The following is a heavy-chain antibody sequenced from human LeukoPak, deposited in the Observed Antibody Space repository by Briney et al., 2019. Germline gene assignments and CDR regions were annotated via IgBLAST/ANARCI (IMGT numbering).Heavy chain of an antibody. J-gene: IGHJ4*02. Sequence: SETLSLTCTVSGGFISIYYWSWIRQPAGKGLEWIGRIYTSGSTNYNPSLTSRVTMSVATSKNQFSLKLSSVTAADTAVYYCARVGNYYDSSGYYYFDYWGQGTLVTVSP. CDR2: IYTSGST. CDR3: ARVGNYYDSSGYYYFDY. D-gene: IGHD3-22*01. CDR1: GGFISIYY. V-gene: IGHV4-4*07.